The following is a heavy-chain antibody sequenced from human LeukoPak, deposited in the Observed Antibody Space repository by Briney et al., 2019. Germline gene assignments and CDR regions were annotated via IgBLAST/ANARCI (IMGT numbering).Heavy chain of an antibody. CDR3: ARGAVAVAGRGSHFDN. D-gene: IGHD6-19*01. J-gene: IGHJ4*02. V-gene: IGHV4-39*01. Sequence: SETLSLTRTVSGGYIISRSHYWGWIRQPPGKGLEWIGSVYYSGNTYYNPSLKTRATISIDTPTSKNQFSLQLSSVTAADTAVYYCARGAVAVAGRGSHFDNWGQGALVTVSS. CDR1: GGYIISRSHY. CDR2: VYYSGNT.